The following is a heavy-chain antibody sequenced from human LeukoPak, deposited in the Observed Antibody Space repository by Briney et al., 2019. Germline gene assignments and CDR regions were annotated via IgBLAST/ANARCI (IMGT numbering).Heavy chain of an antibody. CDR2: IYSSGST. CDR3: ARGIAAASERALDI. D-gene: IGHD6-13*01. Sequence: SETLSLTCTVSGGSISSYYWSWIRQPAGKGLEWIGRIYSSGSTDYNPPLKSRVTMSVDTSKNQFSLKLTSVTAADTAVYYCARGIAAASERALDIWGQGTTVTVSS. CDR1: GGSISSYY. J-gene: IGHJ3*02. V-gene: IGHV4-4*07.